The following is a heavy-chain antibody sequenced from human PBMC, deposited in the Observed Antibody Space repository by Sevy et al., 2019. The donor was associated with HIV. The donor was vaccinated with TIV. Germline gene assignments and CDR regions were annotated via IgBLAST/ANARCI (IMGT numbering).Heavy chain of an antibody. CDR3: ARGPRSSWYSPRGGRFDY. Sequence: GGSLRLSCAASGFTFDDYGMSWVRQAPGKGLEWVSGINWNGGSTGYADSVKGRFTISRDNAKNSLYLQMNSLRAEDTALNYCARGPRSSWYSPRGGRFDYWGQGTLVTVSS. CDR2: INWNGGST. V-gene: IGHV3-20*04. CDR1: GFTFDDYG. J-gene: IGHJ4*02. D-gene: IGHD6-13*01.